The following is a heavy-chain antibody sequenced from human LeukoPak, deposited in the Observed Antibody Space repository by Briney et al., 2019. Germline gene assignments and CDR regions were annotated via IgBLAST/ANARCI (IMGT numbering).Heavy chain of an antibody. D-gene: IGHD1-1*01. Sequence: AASVKVSCKASGYRFSGYYMYWVRQAHGQGLEWMGWINPNSGGSKYAQKFQGRVTMTRDTSISTAYMELNSLRSDDTAVYYCARWNDPTQNYYHYGMDVWGQGTTVTVSS. CDR2: INPNSGGS. CDR1: GYRFSGYY. CDR3: ARWNDPTQNYYHYGMDV. J-gene: IGHJ6*02. V-gene: IGHV1-2*02.